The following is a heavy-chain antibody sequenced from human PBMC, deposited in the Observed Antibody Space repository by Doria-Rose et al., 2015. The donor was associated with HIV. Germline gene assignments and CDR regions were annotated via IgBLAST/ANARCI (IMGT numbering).Heavy chain of an antibody. CDR1: GVSLSSPGMG. Sequence: QVTLKESGPVLVKPTETLTLTCTVSGVSLSSPGMGVSWIRQPPGKALEWLANIFSDDERSYKTYLKSRLTISRGPSKSQVVLTMTDMDPVDTATYYCARIKSSRWYHKYYFDFWGQGTLVIVSA. CDR3: ARIKSSRWYHKYYFDF. V-gene: IGHV2-26*01. J-gene: IGHJ4*02. D-gene: IGHD6-13*01. CDR2: IFSDDER.